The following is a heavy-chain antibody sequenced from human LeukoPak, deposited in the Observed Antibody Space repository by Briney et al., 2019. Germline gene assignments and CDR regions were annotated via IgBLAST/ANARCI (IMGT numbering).Heavy chain of an antibody. J-gene: IGHJ4*02. Sequence: GGSLRLSCAASGFTFSSYEMNWVRQAPGKGLEWVSYISSSGSTIYYADSVKGRFTISRDNAKNSPYLQMNSLRAEDTAVYYCARESSQGPDYFDYWGQGTLVTVSS. CDR1: GFTFSSYE. CDR2: ISSSGSTI. D-gene: IGHD3-10*01. V-gene: IGHV3-48*03. CDR3: ARESSQGPDYFDY.